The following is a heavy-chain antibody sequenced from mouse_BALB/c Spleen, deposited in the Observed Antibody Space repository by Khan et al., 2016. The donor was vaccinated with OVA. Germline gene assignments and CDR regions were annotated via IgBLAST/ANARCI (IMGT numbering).Heavy chain of an antibody. CDR1: GYTFTSYW. CDR2: TNPTNGRT. J-gene: IGHJ2*01. V-gene: IGHV1S81*02. Sequence: QVQLQQPGAELVKAGASVKMSCKASGYTFTSYWMHWVKQRLGQGLEWFAETNPTNGRTYYNEKVKSKAKLTVDKSSSTAYMLLSGPTFEDSAVYYCARIKKIVATYFDYWGQGTTLTVSS. CDR3: ARIKKIVATYFDY. D-gene: IGHD1-1*01.